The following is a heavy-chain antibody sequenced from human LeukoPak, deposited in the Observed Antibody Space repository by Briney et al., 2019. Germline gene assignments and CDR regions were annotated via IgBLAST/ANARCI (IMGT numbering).Heavy chain of an antibody. CDR1: GGSISSGSYN. J-gene: IGHJ5*02. D-gene: IGHD2-2*01. CDR2: IYTSGST. CDR3: ARDDCSSTSCYNWFDP. V-gene: IGHV4-61*02. Sequence: SQTLSLTCTASGGSISSGSYNRSWIRQPAGKVLEGIGRIYTSGSTNYNPSLKSRVTISVDTSKNQFSLKLSSVTAADTAVYYCARDDCSSTSCYNWFDPWGQGTLVTVSS.